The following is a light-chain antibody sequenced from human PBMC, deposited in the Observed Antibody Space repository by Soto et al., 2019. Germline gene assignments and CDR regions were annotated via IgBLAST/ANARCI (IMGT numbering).Light chain of an antibody. J-gene: IGKJ1*01. CDR2: AAS. CDR3: LQYYNYPWT. V-gene: IGKV1-6*01. CDR1: QGIRND. Sequence: IQLTQSPSSLSASVGDRVTITCRASQGIRNDLGWYQQIPGRAPKVLIYAASSIQSGVPLRFRGSGSGTNFTLTISSLQPEDFATFYCLQYYNYPWTFGQGTKVEIK.